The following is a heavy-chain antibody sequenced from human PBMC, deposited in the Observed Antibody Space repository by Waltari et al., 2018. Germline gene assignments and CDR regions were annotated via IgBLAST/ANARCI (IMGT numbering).Heavy chain of an antibody. CDR2: ISSSSSTI. CDR1: GFTFSSYS. CDR3: ARMDPGYCSGGSCYSVY. V-gene: IGHV3-48*01. Sequence: EVQLVESGGGLVQPGGSLSLSCAASGFTFSSYSMNWVRQAPGKGLDWVSYISSSSSTIYYADSVKGRLTISRDNAKNSLYLQMNSLRAEDTAVYYCARMDPGYCSGGSCYSVYWGQGTLVTVSS. J-gene: IGHJ4*02. D-gene: IGHD2-15*01.